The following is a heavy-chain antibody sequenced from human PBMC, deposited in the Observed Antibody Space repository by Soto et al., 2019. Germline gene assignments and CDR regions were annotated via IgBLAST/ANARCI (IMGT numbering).Heavy chain of an antibody. Sequence: GGSLRLSCAASGFTFSSYAMHWVRQAPGKGLEWVAVISYDGSNKYYADSVKGRFTISRDNSKNTLYLQMNSLRAEDTAVYYCARPLRDIVVVPAATQDPAGFDPWGQGTLVTVSS. D-gene: IGHD2-2*01. J-gene: IGHJ5*02. CDR1: GFTFSSYA. CDR3: ARPLRDIVVVPAATQDPAGFDP. CDR2: ISYDGSNK. V-gene: IGHV3-30-3*01.